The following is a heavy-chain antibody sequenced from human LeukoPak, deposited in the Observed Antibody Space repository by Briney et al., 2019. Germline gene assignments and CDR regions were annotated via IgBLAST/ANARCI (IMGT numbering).Heavy chain of an antibody. D-gene: IGHD6-13*01. V-gene: IGHV3-23*01. J-gene: IGHJ4*02. CDR1: GFTFSSYA. CDR3: AKAGGGAAGTFDY. CDR2: ISGSGGST. Sequence: GGSLRLSCAASGFTFSSYAMSWVRQAPGKGLEWVSAISGSGGSTYYADSVKGRFTISRDNSKNTLDLQMNSLRAEDTAVYSCAKAGGGAAGTFDYWGQGTLVTVSS.